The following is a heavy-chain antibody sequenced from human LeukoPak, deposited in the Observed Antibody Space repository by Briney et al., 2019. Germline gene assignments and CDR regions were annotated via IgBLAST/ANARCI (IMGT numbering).Heavy chain of an antibody. V-gene: IGHV1-69*05. CDR2: IIPIFGTA. Sequence: SVKVSCKASGGTFSSYAISWVRQAPGQGLEWMGGIIPIFGTANYAQKFQGRVTITTNESTSTAYMELSSLRSEDTAVYYCARAGIAARPNYYMDVWGKGTTVTVSS. J-gene: IGHJ6*03. D-gene: IGHD6-6*01. CDR3: ARAGIAARPNYYMDV. CDR1: GGTFSSYA.